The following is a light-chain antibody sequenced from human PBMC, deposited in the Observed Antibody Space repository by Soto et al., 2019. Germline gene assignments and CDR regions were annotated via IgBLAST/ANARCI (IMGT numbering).Light chain of an antibody. J-gene: IGKJ4*01. CDR1: QTIGRY. Sequence: DIQMTQSPSSLSASIGDRFTITCRASQTIGRYLNWYQQKPGKAPKLLIYSASGGVPSRFSGGGSGKEFTLTISSLQPEDSATYYCQQSYTSPLSFGGGTKVEIK. V-gene: IGKV1-39*01. CDR2: SAS. CDR3: QQSYTSPLS.